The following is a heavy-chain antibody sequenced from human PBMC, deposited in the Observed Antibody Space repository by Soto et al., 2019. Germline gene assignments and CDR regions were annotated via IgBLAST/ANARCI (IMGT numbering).Heavy chain of an antibody. CDR1: GGSFSSYA. V-gene: IGHV1-69*13. D-gene: IGHD3-3*01. CDR2: IIPIFGTA. CDR3: ARGSHQITIFGVGSYYFDY. J-gene: IGHJ4*02. Sequence: GASVKVSCKGSGGSFSSYAISWVRQAPGQGLEWMGGIIPIFGTANYAQKFQGRVMITADESTSTAYMELSSLRSEDTAVYYCARGSHQITIFGVGSYYFDYWGQGTLVTVSS.